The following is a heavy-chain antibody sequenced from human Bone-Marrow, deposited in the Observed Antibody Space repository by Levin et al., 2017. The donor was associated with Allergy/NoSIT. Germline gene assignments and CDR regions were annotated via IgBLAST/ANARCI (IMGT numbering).Heavy chain of an antibody. J-gene: IGHJ4*02. D-gene: IGHD5-18*01. CDR1: GFTFGDYA. Sequence: GGSLRLSCTASGFTFGDYAMSWFRQAPGKGLEWVGFIRSNTFGGTTQYAASVKGRFTISRDDSELICYLQMNSLKTEDTAVYYCTSGNHSYSYRGGQGTLVTVSS. V-gene: IGHV3-49*03. CDR2: IRSNTFGGTT. CDR3: TSGNHSYSYR.